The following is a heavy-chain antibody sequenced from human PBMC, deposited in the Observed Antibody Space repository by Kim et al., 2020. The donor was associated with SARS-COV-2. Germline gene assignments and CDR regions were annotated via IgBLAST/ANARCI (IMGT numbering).Heavy chain of an antibody. J-gene: IGHJ6*03. Sequence: ASVKVSCKASGYTFTGYYMHWVRQAPGQGLEWMGWINPNSGGTNYAQKFQGRVTMTRDTSISTAYMELSRLRSDDTAVYYCARDLEDIVVVPAAIKGYYYYMDVWGKGTTVTVSS. CDR2: INPNSGGT. V-gene: IGHV1-2*02. CDR1: GYTFTGYY. CDR3: ARDLEDIVVVPAAIKGYYYYMDV. D-gene: IGHD2-2*02.